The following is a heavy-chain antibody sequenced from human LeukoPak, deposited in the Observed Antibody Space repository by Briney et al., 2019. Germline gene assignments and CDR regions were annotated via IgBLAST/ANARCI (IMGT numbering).Heavy chain of an antibody. J-gene: IGHJ4*02. CDR2: ISGSGGTT. V-gene: IGHV3-23*01. CDR1: GFTFCNYA. D-gene: IGHD5-24*01. CDR3: ARDLQFEYYFNY. Sequence: GGSLRLSCAASGFTFCNYAVSCVRQGPGKGLEWVSVISGSGGTTYYADSVKGRFTISRDNSKNTLFLQMNSLRAEDTAVYYCARDLQFEYYFNYLGEGTLVTVSS.